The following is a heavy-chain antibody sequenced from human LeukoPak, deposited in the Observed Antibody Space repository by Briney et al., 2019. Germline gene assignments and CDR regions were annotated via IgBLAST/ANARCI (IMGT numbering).Heavy chain of an antibody. Sequence: GGSLRLSCVASGFTFSNYAMICVRQAPGKGLEWVSAISGGGGSTYYAGSVKGRFTISRDNSKSTVYLQMNSLRAEDTAVYYCAKDGARYDYVWGSSRSRWFDPWGQGTLVTVSS. CDR2: ISGGGGST. J-gene: IGHJ5*02. CDR3: AKDGARYDYVWGSSRSRWFDP. V-gene: IGHV3-23*01. CDR1: GFTFSNYA. D-gene: IGHD3-16*02.